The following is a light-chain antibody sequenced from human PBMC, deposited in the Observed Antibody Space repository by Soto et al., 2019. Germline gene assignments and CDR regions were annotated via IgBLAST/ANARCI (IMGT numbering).Light chain of an antibody. V-gene: IGLV2-8*01. Sequence: QSALTQPPSASGSPGQSVTISCTGTSSDVGGYNYVSWYQQYPGKAPKLMIYEVSKRPSVVPDRFSGSKSGKTASLTVSGLQFEDEADYYCTSYAGSNIWVFGGRTKLTVL. CDR3: TSYAGSNIWV. CDR1: SSDVGGYNY. CDR2: EVS. J-gene: IGLJ3*02.